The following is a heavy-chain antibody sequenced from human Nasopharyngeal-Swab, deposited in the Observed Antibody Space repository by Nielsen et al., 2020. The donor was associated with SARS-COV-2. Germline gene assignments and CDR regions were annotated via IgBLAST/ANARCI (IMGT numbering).Heavy chain of an antibody. CDR2: ISSSGSTI. CDR3: ASTGQLPFDY. J-gene: IGHJ4*02. D-gene: IGHD2-2*01. Sequence: GGSLRLSCAASGFTFSSYELNWVRQAPGKGLEWVSYISSSGSTIYYADSVKGRFTISRDNAKNSLYLQMNSLRAEDTAVYYCASTGQLPFDYWGQGTLVTVSS. CDR1: GFTFSSYE. V-gene: IGHV3-48*03.